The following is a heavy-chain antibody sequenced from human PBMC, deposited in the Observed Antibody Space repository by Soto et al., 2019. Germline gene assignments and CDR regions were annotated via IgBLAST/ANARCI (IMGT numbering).Heavy chain of an antibody. Sequence: QITLKESGPTLVKPTQTLTLTCTFSGFSLDTFAVGVNWIRQPPGKPLEWLALIYWDDTKHYSSSLRNRLTITKETSKNQVVLTMTNMDPVDTATYYCAHSSGWLSDQWGQGTLVTVSS. D-gene: IGHD6-19*01. CDR1: GFSLDTFAVG. CDR3: AHSSGWLSDQ. V-gene: IGHV2-5*02. CDR2: IYWDDTK. J-gene: IGHJ4*02.